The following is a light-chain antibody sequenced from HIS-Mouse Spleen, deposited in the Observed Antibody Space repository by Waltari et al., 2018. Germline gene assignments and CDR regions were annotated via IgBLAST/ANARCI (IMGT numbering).Light chain of an antibody. V-gene: IGLV3-1*01. J-gene: IGLJ2*01. CDR2: QDS. Sequence: SYELTQPPSVSVSPGQTASITCSGDNLGATYACWYQQKPAQSPVLVIYQDSKRPSGIPERFSGSNSGNTATLTISGTQAMDEADYYCQAWDSSTAWVFGGGTKLTVL. CDR3: QAWDSSTAWV. CDR1: NLGATY.